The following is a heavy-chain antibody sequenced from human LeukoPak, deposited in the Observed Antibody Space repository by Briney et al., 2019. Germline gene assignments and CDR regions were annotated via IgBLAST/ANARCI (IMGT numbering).Heavy chain of an antibody. V-gene: IGHV3-23*01. D-gene: IGHD2-2*01. CDR1: GFIFSSDA. CDR2: ISGSGGST. J-gene: IGHJ4*02. CDR3: AKQRGSTSYYCFDY. Sequence: PGGSLRLSCAASGFIFSSDAVSWVRQAPGKGLEWVSVISGSGGSTYYADSVKGRFTISRDNSKNTLYLQMNSLRAEDTALYYCAKQRGSTSYYCFDYWGQGTLVTVSS.